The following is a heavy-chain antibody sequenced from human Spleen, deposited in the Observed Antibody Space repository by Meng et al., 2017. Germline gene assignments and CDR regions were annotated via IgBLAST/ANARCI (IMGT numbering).Heavy chain of an antibody. Sequence: SVKVSCKTPGGIFRNSVVGWVRQAPGQGLEWMGGINGVFGTTNYAQKFQGRVTITTDESTGTVYMELARLTSEDTVVYFCARKAGNCITNTCYSLDYWGQGTLVTVSS. CDR1: GGIFRNSV. D-gene: IGHD2-15*01. J-gene: IGHJ4*02. V-gene: IGHV1-69*05. CDR2: INGVFGTT. CDR3: ARKAGNCITNTCYSLDY.